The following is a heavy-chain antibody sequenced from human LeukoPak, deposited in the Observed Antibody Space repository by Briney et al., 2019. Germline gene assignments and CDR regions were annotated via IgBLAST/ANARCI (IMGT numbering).Heavy chain of an antibody. D-gene: IGHD2-21*02. CDR3: ARDGVTYDAFDI. CDR2: IYYSGST. Sequence: SETLSLTCTVSGGSINNYYWNWLRQPPGKGLEWIGYIYYSGSTNYNPSLKSRVTISVDTSKNQFSLKLSSVTAAHTAVYYCARDGVTYDAFDIWGQGTMVTVSS. V-gene: IGHV4-59*01. J-gene: IGHJ3*02. CDR1: GGSINNYY.